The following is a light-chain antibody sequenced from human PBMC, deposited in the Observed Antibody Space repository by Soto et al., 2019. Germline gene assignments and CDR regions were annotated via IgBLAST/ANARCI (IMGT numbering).Light chain of an antibody. V-gene: IGKV3-15*01. Sequence: EIVVTQSPATLSVSPGERVTLSCRASQSVSSSLAWYQQRPGQAPRLLIYDTSTRAPGIAARFSGSGSGTEFTLTISSLQSEDFAIYYCQQYNNWPPWTFGQGTRVEVK. CDR1: QSVSSS. CDR2: DTS. J-gene: IGKJ1*01. CDR3: QQYNNWPPWT.